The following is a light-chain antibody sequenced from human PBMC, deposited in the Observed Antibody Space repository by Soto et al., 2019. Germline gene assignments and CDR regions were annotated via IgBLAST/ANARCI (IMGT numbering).Light chain of an antibody. CDR2: GAS. V-gene: IGKV3-15*01. J-gene: IGKJ3*01. CDR3: QHYNSWPPL. Sequence: DIGMTQFPATLSVSPGETATLSCRASQSVSDNLAWYQQKRGQAPRLLIYGASIRATGIPARFSGSGSGTEFTLTISSLQSEDFAVYYCQHYNSWPPLFGPGTNVDIK. CDR1: QSVSDN.